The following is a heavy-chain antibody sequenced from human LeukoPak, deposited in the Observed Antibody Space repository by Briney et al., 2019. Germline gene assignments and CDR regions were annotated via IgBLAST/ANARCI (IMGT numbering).Heavy chain of an antibody. Sequence: TSSETLSLTCAVSGGSISSSNWWSWVRQPPGKGLEWIGEIYHSGSTNYNPSLKSRVTISVDKSKNQFSLKLSSVTAADTAVYYCATYLGVSYGYDYWGQGTLVTVSS. CDR3: ATYLGVSYGYDY. CDR1: GGSISSSNW. J-gene: IGHJ4*02. V-gene: IGHV4-4*02. D-gene: IGHD5-18*01. CDR2: IYHSGST.